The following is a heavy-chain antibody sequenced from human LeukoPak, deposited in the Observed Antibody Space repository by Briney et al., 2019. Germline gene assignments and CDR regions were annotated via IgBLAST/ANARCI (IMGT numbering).Heavy chain of an antibody. D-gene: IGHD1-26*01. CDR3: ARGNGMTLHKRWFDA. CDR1: GYTFTGYY. J-gene: IGHJ5*02. Sequence: ASVKVSCKASGYTFTGYYIHWVRHAPGQGLEWMAWINPNSGGTNYTQKFQGRVSMTSDTSISTVYMDLSSRRSDDRAVYYCARGNGMTLHKRWFDAWGQGTLVTVSS. V-gene: IGHV1-2*02. CDR2: INPNSGGT.